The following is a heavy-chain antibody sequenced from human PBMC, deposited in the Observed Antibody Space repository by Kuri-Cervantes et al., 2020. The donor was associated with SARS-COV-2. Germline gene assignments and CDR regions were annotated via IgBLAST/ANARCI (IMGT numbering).Heavy chain of an antibody. CDR1: GYTFTNYW. D-gene: IGHD4-17*01. CDR3: ARRAYGEEVDYYYMDV. Sequence: GGSLRLSCKGSGYTFTNYWIGWVRQMPGKGLEWMGIIYPGDSDTRYSPSFQGQVTISADKSINTVFLQWSSLKASDTAIYYCARRAYGEEVDYYYMDVWGKGTTVTVSS. J-gene: IGHJ6*03. CDR2: IYPGDSDT. V-gene: IGHV5-51*01.